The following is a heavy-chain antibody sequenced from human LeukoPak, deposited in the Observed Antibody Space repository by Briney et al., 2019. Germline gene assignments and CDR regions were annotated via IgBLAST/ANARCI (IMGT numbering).Heavy chain of an antibody. CDR3: AGSHSSTWYPDC. Sequence: SQTLSLTCAISGDSVSSNSATWNWIRKSPSRGLEWLGRTYYRSKWYNEYAVSVKSRTTINPDTSKNQFSLHLNSVTPEDTAVYYCAGSHSSTWYPDCWGQGTLVTVSS. CDR1: GDSVSSNSAT. CDR2: TYYRSKWYN. D-gene: IGHD6-13*01. J-gene: IGHJ4*02. V-gene: IGHV6-1*01.